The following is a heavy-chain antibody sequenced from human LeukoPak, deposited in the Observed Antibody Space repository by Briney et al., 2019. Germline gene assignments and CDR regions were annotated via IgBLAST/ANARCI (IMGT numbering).Heavy chain of an antibody. J-gene: IGHJ4*02. D-gene: IGHD1-1*01. CDR2: IGTAGEI. Sequence: GGSLRPSCAASGFTFRSYDMHWVRQATGKGLEWVSGIGTAGEIYYPGSVKGRFTISRDNAKNSLYLQMNSLRAADTAVYYCAREVQLERLGFGKEGSAFDYWGQGTLSPSPQ. CDR1: GFTFRSYD. V-gene: IGHV3-13*01. CDR3: AREVQLERLGFGKEGSAFDY.